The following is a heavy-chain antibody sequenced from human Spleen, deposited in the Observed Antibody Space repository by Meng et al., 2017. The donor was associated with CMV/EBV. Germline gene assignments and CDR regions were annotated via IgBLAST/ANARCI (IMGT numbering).Heavy chain of an antibody. CDR3: ARETNTQNDAFDM. CDR2: INWSGGTT. J-gene: IGHJ3*02. Sequence: GKSLKISCAASGFTFDDYGMTWVRQVPGKGLEWVSGINWSGGTTVYGDPVKGRFTISRDNAKNSRYLEMHSLRADDTALYHCARETNTQNDAFDMSGQGTMVTVSS. V-gene: IGHV3-20*01. D-gene: IGHD2-2*02. CDR1: GFTFDDYG.